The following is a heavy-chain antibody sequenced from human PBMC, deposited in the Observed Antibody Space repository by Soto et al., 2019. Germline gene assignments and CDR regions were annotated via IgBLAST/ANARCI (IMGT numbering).Heavy chain of an antibody. CDR1: GFTFSSYA. Sequence: GGSLRLSCAASGFTFSSYAMSWVRQAPGKGLEWVSAISGSGGSTYYADSVKGRFTISRDNSKNTLYLQMNSLRAEDTAVYYCAKDKRSRNYYGSGTPDYWGQGTLVTVSS. J-gene: IGHJ4*02. CDR2: ISGSGGST. V-gene: IGHV3-23*01. D-gene: IGHD3-10*01. CDR3: AKDKRSRNYYGSGTPDY.